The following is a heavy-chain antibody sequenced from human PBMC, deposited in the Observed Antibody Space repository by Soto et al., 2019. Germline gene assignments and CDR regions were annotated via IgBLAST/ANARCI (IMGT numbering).Heavy chain of an antibody. CDR2: INHSGST. CDR1: GGSFSGYY. D-gene: IGHD3-9*01. Sequence: QVQLQQWGAGLLKPSETLSLTCAVYGGSFSGYYWSWIRQPPGKGLEWIGEINHSGSTNYNPSLKSRVTISVDTSKTQFSLKLSSVTAADTAVYYCAPRSRLRYFVYWGQGTLVTVSS. J-gene: IGHJ4*02. CDR3: APRSRLRYFVY. V-gene: IGHV4-34*01.